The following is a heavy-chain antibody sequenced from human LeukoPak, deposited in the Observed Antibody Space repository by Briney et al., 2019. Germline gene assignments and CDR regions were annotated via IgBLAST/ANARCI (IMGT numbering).Heavy chain of an antibody. J-gene: IGHJ4*02. CDR1: GFTFNNYA. CDR3: SKWGDYDVLTGYYDSDF. Sequence: PGGPLRLSCAASGFTFNNYAMSWVRQAPGKGLEWVSAILGSGRSAYYADSVKGRFTISRDNSKNSLFLQMNSLRVEDTALYYCSKWGDYDVLTGYYDSDFWGQGTLVTVSA. CDR2: ILGSGRSA. D-gene: IGHD3-9*01. V-gene: IGHV3-23*01.